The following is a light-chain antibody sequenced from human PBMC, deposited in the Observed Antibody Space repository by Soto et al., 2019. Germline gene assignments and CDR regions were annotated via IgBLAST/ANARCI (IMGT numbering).Light chain of an antibody. J-gene: IGLJ2*01. CDR2: EVS. CDR3: SSYAGSNNFVV. V-gene: IGLV2-8*01. Sequence: QSVLTQPPSASGSPGQSVTISCTGTSNDVGGYNYVSWFQQHPGKAPKLMIYEVSKRPPGVPDRFSGSKSGNTASLSVSGLQAEDEADYYCSSYAGSNNFVVFGGGTKLTVL. CDR1: SNDVGGYNY.